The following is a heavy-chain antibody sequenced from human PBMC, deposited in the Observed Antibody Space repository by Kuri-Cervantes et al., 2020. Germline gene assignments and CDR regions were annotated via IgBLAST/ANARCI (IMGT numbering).Heavy chain of an antibody. V-gene: IGHV3-23*01. CDR3: AKVLEQQLVLDY. CDR2: ITGSGGST. D-gene: IGHD6-13*01. J-gene: IGHJ4*02. CDR1: GFTFSSYS. Sequence: GGSLRLSCAASGFTFSSYSMNWVRQAPGKGPEWVSAITGSGGSTYYADSVKGRFTISRDNSKNTLYLQMNSLRAEDTAVYYCAKVLEQQLVLDYWGQGTLVTVSS.